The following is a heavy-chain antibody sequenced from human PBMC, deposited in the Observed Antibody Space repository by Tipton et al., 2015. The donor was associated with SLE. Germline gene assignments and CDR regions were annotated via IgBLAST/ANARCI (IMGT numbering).Heavy chain of an antibody. CDR3: ARGLTRGNGNFDY. CDR2: IYYSGST. Sequence: TLSLTCTVSGGSISSSSYYWGWIRQPPGKGLEWIGCIYYSGSTNYNPSLKSRVTISVDTSKNQFSLKLSSVTAADTAVYYCARGLTRGNGNFDYWGQGTLVTVSS. J-gene: IGHJ4*02. D-gene: IGHD7-27*01. CDR1: GGSISSSSYY. V-gene: IGHV4-61*05.